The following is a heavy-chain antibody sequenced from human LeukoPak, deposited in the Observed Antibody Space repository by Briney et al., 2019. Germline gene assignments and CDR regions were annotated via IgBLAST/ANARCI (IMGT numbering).Heavy chain of an antibody. CDR3: ARVLHYYDSSGCFDY. V-gene: IGHV4-59*01. CDR2: IYYSGST. CDR1: GGSNSSYY. Sequence: RSSETLSLTCTVSGGSNSSYYWSWIRQPPGKGLEWIGYIYYSGSTNYNPSLKSRVTISVDTSKNQFSLKLSSVTAADTAVYYCARVLHYYDSSGCFDYWGQGTLVTVSS. J-gene: IGHJ4*02. D-gene: IGHD3-22*01.